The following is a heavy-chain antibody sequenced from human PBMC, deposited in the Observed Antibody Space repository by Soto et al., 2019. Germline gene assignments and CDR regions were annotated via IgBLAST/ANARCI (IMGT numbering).Heavy chain of an antibody. Sequence: PSETLSLTCTVSGGSISSGGYYWSWIRQHLGKGLEWIGYIYYSGSTYYNPSLKSRVTISVDTSKNQFSLKLSSVTAADTAVYYCARDRATVTTYFDYWGQGTLVTVSS. CDR2: IYYSGST. CDR3: ARDRATVTTYFDY. D-gene: IGHD4-17*01. J-gene: IGHJ4*02. CDR1: GGSISSGGYY. V-gene: IGHV4-31*03.